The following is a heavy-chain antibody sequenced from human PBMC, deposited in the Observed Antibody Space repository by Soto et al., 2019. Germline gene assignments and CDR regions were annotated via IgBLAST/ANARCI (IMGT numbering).Heavy chain of an antibody. J-gene: IGHJ4*02. V-gene: IGHV1-58*01. CDR3: AADDDHYYDSSGYGY. Sequence: ASVKVSFKASGFTFTSSAVQWVRQARGQRLEWIGWIVVGSGNTNYAQKFQERVTITRDMSTSTAYMELSSLRSEDTAVYYCAADDDHYYDSSGYGYWGQGTLVTVSS. CDR2: IVVGSGNT. CDR1: GFTFTSSA. D-gene: IGHD3-22*01.